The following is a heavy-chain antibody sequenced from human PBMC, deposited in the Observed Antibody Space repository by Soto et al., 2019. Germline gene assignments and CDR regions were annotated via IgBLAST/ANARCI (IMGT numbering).Heavy chain of an antibody. Sequence: PSETLSLTCSLSGASITSTTYFWAWISQPPGKGLEWVGSIDYSGKTHYNPSLKSRTTISVDRSRNQFSLQVSSVTAADTAVYYCAKNLPRTGRFDYWGQGTVVTVYS. J-gene: IGHJ4*02. CDR2: IDYSGKT. V-gene: IGHV4-39*01. CDR1: GASITSTTYF. CDR3: AKNLPRTGRFDY.